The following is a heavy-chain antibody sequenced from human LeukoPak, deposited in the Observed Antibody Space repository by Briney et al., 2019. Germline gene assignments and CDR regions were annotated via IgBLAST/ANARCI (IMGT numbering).Heavy chain of an antibody. J-gene: IGHJ4*02. CDR2: MNPNSGNT. V-gene: IGHV1-8*01. CDR1: GYTFASYD. CDR3: ARGQAGLRYFDWFTSSGHSDY. Sequence: ASVKVSCKASGYTFASYDINWVRQATGQGLEWVGWMNPNSGNTGYAQKFQGRVTMTRNTSISTAYMELSSLRSEDTAVYYCARGQAGLRYFDWFTSSGHSDYWGQGTLVTVSS. D-gene: IGHD3-9*01.